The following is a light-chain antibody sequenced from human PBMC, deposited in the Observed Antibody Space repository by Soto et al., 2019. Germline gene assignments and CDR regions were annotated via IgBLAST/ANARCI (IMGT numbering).Light chain of an antibody. CDR3: MQGTHWPPYT. J-gene: IGKJ2*01. V-gene: IGKV2-30*01. CDR1: QSLVDSDGNTY. Sequence: DVVMTQSPLSLPVTLGQPASISCRSSQSLVDSDGNTYLNWFQQRPGQSPRRLLYKVSNRDSGVPGRFSGSGSGTDFTLKISRVEAEDVGVYYCMQGTHWPPYTFGPGTKLEIK. CDR2: KVS.